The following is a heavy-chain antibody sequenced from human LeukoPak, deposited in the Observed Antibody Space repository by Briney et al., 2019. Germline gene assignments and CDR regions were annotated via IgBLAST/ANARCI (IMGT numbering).Heavy chain of an antibody. D-gene: IGHD6-13*01. V-gene: IGHV4-39*01. J-gene: IGHJ5*02. Sequence: SETLSLTCTVSGGSISSSSYYWGWIRQPPGKGLEWIGSIYYSGSTYYNPSLKSRVTISVDTSKNQFSLKLSSVTAADTAVYYCTRRSTAPIAGTGVNWFDPWGQGTLVTVSS. CDR2: IYYSGST. CDR1: GGSISSSSYY. CDR3: TRRSTAPIAGTGVNWFDP.